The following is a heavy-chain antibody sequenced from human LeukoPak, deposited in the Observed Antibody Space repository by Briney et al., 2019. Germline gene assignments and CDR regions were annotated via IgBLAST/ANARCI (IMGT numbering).Heavy chain of an antibody. CDR3: AREQQLALDY. V-gene: IGHV3-11*01. CDR1: GFTFSDYY. J-gene: IGHJ4*02. D-gene: IGHD6-13*01. Sequence: GGSLRLSCAASGFTFSDYYMSWIRQAPGKGLEWVSYISSSDSPRFYADSVKGRFTISRDNAKKSLFLQMNSLRAEDTAVYYCAREQQLALDYWGQGTLVTVSS. CDR2: ISSSDSPR.